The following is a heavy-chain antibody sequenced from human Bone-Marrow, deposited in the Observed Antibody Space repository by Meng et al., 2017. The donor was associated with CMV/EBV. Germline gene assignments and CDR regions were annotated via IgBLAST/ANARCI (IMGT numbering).Heavy chain of an antibody. Sequence: LSLTCAASGFTFDDYGMSWVRQAPGKGLERVSRINSDGSSTSYADSVKGRVTISRDNAKNTLYLQMNSLRAEDTAVYYCARSQYSGSRSDYWGQGTLVTVSS. CDR1: GFTFDDYG. D-gene: IGHD5-12*01. CDR3: ARSQYSGSRSDY. CDR2: INSDGSST. V-gene: IGHV3-74*01. J-gene: IGHJ4*02.